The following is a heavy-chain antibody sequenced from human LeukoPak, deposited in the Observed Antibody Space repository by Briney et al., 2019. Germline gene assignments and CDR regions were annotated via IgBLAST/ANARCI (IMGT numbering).Heavy chain of an antibody. V-gene: IGHV4-59*01. CDR3: TRVDHPYYYYMDV. Sequence: SETLSLTCTVSGGSISIYYWSWIRQPPGKGREWSGYIYYSGGTNYNPSLKSRVTIPVETSKNQFSRKRSSVTGAHPAVYYSTRVDHPYYYYMDVWGKGTTVTVSS. CDR1: GGSISIYY. CDR2: IYYSGGT. J-gene: IGHJ6*03.